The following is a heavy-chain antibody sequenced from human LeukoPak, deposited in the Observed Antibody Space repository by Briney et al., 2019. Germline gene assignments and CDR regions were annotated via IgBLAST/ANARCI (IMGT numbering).Heavy chain of an antibody. Sequence: GASVKVSCKASGYTFTSYAMHWVRQAPGQRLEWMGWINAGNGNTKYSQKFQGRVTITRDTSASTAYMELSSLRSEDTAVYYCARALRGAAAGEWFDPWGQGTLVTVSS. V-gene: IGHV1-3*01. CDR2: INAGNGNT. CDR3: ARALRGAAAGEWFDP. D-gene: IGHD6-13*01. J-gene: IGHJ5*02. CDR1: GYTFTSYA.